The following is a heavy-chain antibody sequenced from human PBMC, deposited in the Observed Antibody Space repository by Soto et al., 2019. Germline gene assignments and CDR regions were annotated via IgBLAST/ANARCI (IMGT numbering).Heavy chain of an antibody. CDR1: GYTXNDYF. CDR3: ARVTLKAGNWFDP. V-gene: IGHV1-2*02. Sequence: SXKVSFRASGYTXNDYFIHLVRQAPGQGIEWIGWINPNSRGTNYAQKFQGMVTMTSYTSNITAYMELRGLRSDYTAVYYCARVTLKAGNWFDPWGQGTLGTVSS. CDR2: INPNSRGT. J-gene: IGHJ5*02.